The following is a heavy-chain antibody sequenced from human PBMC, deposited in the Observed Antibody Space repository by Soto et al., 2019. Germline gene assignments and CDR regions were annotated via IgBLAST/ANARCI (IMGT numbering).Heavy chain of an antibody. CDR1: GFTFSRYA. D-gene: IGHD3-3*01. CDR3: AKDHYDFWSGYSSGTFDN. V-gene: IGHV3-23*01. J-gene: IGHJ4*02. CDR2: ISGSGGST. Sequence: GGSLRLSCAASGFTFSRYAMSWVRQAPGKGLEWVPAISGSGGSTYYADSVKGRFTISRDNSKNTLYLQMHRLRAEDTAVYYCAKDHYDFWSGYSSGTFDNWCQGTLVTVSS.